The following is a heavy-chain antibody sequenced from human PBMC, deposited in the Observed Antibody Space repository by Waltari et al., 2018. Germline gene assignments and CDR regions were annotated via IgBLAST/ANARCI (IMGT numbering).Heavy chain of an antibody. Sequence: DVQLLESGGGLVHPGESLRLSCPASGFTFSKFGMSWVRQAPGKGLEWVSTIKTADNAYYADSVKGRFTISRDIFRNTLYLQMNSLRAEDTAVYYCAKYRPYYFDFWGQGALVTVSS. CDR1: GFTFSKFG. J-gene: IGHJ4*02. D-gene: IGHD2-21*01. V-gene: IGHV3-23*01. CDR2: IKTADNA. CDR3: AKYRPYYFDF.